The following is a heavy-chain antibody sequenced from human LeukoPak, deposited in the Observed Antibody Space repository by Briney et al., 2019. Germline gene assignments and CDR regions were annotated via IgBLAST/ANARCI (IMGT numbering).Heavy chain of an antibody. J-gene: IGHJ4*02. Sequence: PSETPSLTCTVSGGSISSYYWSWIRQPAGKGLEWIGRIYTSGSTNYNPSLKSRVTMSVDTSKNQVSLKLSSVTAADTAVYYCARDSYYYGSGNLYFDYWGQGTLVTVSS. CDR3: ARDSYYYGSGNLYFDY. V-gene: IGHV4-4*07. D-gene: IGHD3-10*01. CDR2: IYTSGST. CDR1: GGSISSYY.